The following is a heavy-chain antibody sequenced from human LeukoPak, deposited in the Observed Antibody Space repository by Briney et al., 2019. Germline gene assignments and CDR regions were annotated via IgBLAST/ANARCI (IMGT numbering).Heavy chain of an antibody. D-gene: IGHD6-6*01. CDR2: ISSSSSYI. J-gene: IGHJ6*03. Sequence: PGGSLRLSCAASGFTFSSYSMNWVRQAPGKGLEWVSSISSSSSYIYYADSVKGRFTISRDNAKNSLYLQMNSLRAEDTALYYCAKRSSSSIIAYMDVWGKGTTVTVSS. V-gene: IGHV3-21*04. CDR1: GFTFSSYS. CDR3: AKRSSSSIIAYMDV.